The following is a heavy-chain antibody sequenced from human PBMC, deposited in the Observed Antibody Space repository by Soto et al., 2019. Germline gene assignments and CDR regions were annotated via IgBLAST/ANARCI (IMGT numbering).Heavy chain of an antibody. Sequence: QVQLVQSGGGVVQPGRSLRLSCAASGFDFNTYGFHWVRQAPGKGLEWVAGISFDGGNPYYAASVKGRFPISRDKSNSTLYLQVSSLGAEDTATYFCANGSSVTAAGSGGWFDPCGQGTTVILSS. CDR1: GFDFNTYG. J-gene: IGHJ5*02. CDR3: ANGSSVTAAGSGGWFDP. D-gene: IGHD6-13*01. V-gene: IGHV3-30*18. CDR2: ISFDGGNP.